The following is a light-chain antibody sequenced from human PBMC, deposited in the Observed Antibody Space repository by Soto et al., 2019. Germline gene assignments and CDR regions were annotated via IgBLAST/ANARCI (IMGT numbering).Light chain of an antibody. CDR2: EVS. Sequence: QSALTQPPSASGSPGQSVTISCTGTSNDVGGYKYVSWYQQHPGKAPKLIISEVSKRPSGVPDRFSGSKSGNTAPLTVSGLQAEDEADYYCSSYAGSKNPYVFGTGTKLTVL. CDR3: SSYAGSKNPYV. CDR1: SNDVGGYKY. V-gene: IGLV2-8*01. J-gene: IGLJ1*01.